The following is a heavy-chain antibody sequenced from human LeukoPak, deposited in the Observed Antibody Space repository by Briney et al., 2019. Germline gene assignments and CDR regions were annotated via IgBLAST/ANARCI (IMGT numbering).Heavy chain of an antibody. V-gene: IGHV3-23*01. CDR1: GFTFSSYA. CDR3: AKGTNRWLQLCYFDY. D-gene: IGHD5-24*01. Sequence: GGSLRLSCAASGFTFSSYAMSWVRQAPGKGLEWVSAISGSGGSTYYADSVKGRFTISRDNSKNTLYLQMNSLRAEDTAVYYCAKGTNRWLQLCYFDYWGQGTLVTVSS. J-gene: IGHJ4*02. CDR2: ISGSGGST.